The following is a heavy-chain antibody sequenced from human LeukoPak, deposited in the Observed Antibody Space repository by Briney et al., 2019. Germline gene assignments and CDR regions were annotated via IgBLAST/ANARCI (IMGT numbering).Heavy chain of an antibody. J-gene: IGHJ3*02. D-gene: IGHD4-17*01. Sequence: GGSLRLSCAASGFTFSSYAMSWVRQAPGKGLEWVSAISGSGGSTYYADSVKGRFIISRDNSKYTVYLQLNSLRPEDTAMYYCAREGVQTTVDAFDIWGLGTMVIVSS. CDR1: GFTFSSYA. CDR3: AREGVQTTVDAFDI. CDR2: ISGSGGST. V-gene: IGHV3-23*01.